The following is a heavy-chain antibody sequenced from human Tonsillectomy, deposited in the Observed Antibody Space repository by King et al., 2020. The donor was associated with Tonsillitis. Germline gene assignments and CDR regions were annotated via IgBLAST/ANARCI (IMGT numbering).Heavy chain of an antibody. V-gene: IGHV3-33*08. J-gene: IGHJ6*03. CDR2: IRAVEGRV. CDR1: GFTFSSHG. Sequence: VQLVESGGGVVQPGGSLRLSCAASGFTFSSHGMHWVRQAPGKGLEWVALIRAVEGRVYYGDSVKGRFTIPRDNSKNTLYLQMSSLRAEDTAVYYCARRNSRNGYYYYMDVWGKGTTVTVSS. CDR3: ARRNSRNGYYYYMDV. D-gene: IGHD6-13*01.